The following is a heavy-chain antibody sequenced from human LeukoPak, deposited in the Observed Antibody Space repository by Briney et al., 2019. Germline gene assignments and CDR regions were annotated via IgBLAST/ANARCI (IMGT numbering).Heavy chain of an antibody. CDR1: GGSISSYY. V-gene: IGHV3-11*01. J-gene: IGHJ4*02. CDR2: ISSSGTTI. CDR3: ARDFGGWIQQWSPPFDY. Sequence: LSLTCTVSGGSISSYYWSWIRQAPGKGLEWVSYISSSGTTIYYADSVKGRFTISRDNAKNSLYLQMNSLRAEDTAVYYCARDFGGWIQQWSPPFDYWGQGTLVTVSS. D-gene: IGHD5-18*01.